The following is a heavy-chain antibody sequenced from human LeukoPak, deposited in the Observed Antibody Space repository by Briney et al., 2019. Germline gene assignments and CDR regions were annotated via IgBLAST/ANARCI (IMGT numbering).Heavy chain of an antibody. CDR2: KKQDGSEK. V-gene: IGHV3-7*01. Sequence: GGSLRLSCAASGYTFSSYWMSWVPQAPGKGVEWVANKKQDGSEKYYVDSVKGRFTISRDNAKNSLYLQMNSLRAEDTAVYYCAREGYSGYDYGGFDYWGQGTLVTVSS. CDR3: AREGYSGYDYGGFDY. J-gene: IGHJ4*02. D-gene: IGHD5-12*01. CDR1: GYTFSSYW.